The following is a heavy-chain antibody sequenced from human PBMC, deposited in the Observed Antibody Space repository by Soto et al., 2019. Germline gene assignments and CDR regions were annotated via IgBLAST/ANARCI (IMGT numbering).Heavy chain of an antibody. D-gene: IGHD2-2*01. J-gene: IGHJ6*01. Sequence: QVQLQESGPGLVKPSETLSLTCRISGGSISSYYWNWIRQAPGKGLEWIGFISYSGSTNYNPALTSRVTISVDTSKDQISLRLNSVTAADTAVYYCATVQSTSWGYYYAVDVWGQGTTVTVSS. V-gene: IGHV4-59*01. CDR1: GGSISSYY. CDR2: ISYSGST. CDR3: ATVQSTSWGYYYAVDV.